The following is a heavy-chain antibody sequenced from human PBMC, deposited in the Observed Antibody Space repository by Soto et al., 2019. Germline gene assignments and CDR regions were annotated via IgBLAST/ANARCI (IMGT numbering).Heavy chain of an antibody. CDR3: ARHLGGNHYYYGMDV. J-gene: IGHJ6*02. D-gene: IGHD3-16*01. CDR2: IIPIFGTA. CDR1: GGTFSSYA. V-gene: IGHV1-69*12. Sequence: QVQLVQSGAEVKKPGSSVKVSCKASGGTFSSYAISWVRQAPGQGLEWMGGIIPIFGTADYAQKFQGSVTITADESTSTAYMDLSSLRSEDTAVYYCARHLGGNHYYYGMDVWGQGTTVTVSS.